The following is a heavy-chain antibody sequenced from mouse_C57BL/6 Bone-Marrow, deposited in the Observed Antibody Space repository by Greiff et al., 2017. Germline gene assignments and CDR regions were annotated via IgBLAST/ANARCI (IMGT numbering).Heavy chain of an antibody. V-gene: IGHV1-55*01. Sequence: QVQLQQPGAELVKPGASVKMSCKASGYTFTSYWITWVKQRPGQGLEWIGDIYPGSGSTNYNEKFKSKATLTVDTSSSTAYTQLSSLTSEDSAVYYCARRIYYGYDGFAYWGQGTLVTVSA. CDR3: ARRIYYGYDGFAY. CDR2: IYPGSGST. D-gene: IGHD2-2*01. CDR1: GYTFTSYW. J-gene: IGHJ3*01.